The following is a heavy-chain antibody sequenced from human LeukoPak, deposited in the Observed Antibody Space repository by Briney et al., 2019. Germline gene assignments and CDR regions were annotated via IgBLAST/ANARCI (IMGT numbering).Heavy chain of an antibody. CDR2: MNPNSGNT. J-gene: IGHJ4*02. CDR3: ASIRHVGDPPSDY. CDR1: GYTFTSYD. Sequence: ASVKVSCKASGYTFTSYDINWVRQATGQGLEWMGWMNPNSGNTGYAQKFQGRVTMTRNTSISTAHMELSSLRSEDTAVYYCASIRHVGDPPSDYWGQGTLVTVSS. V-gene: IGHV1-8*01.